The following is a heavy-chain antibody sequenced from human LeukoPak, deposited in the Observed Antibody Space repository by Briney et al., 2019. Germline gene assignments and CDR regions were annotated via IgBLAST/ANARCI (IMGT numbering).Heavy chain of an antibody. D-gene: IGHD3-22*01. Sequence: SETLSLTCTVSGDSVSRSSYYWTWIRQPPGKGLEWIGYIYYIGSTNYNPSFRSRLTMSVDTSKNQFSLRLSSVIAADTAVYYCARYYDSTGSFDYWGQGTLVTVSS. V-gene: IGHV4-61*01. CDR1: GDSVSRSSYY. J-gene: IGHJ4*02. CDR2: IYYIGST. CDR3: ARYYDSTGSFDY.